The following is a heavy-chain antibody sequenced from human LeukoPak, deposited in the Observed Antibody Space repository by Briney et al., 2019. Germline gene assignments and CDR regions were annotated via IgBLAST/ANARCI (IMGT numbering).Heavy chain of an antibody. CDR1: GFTFSSYW. Sequence: HPGGSLRLSCAASGFTFSSYWMSWVRQAPGKGLEWVSILFSGGSALYADSVKGRFTISRDNSKNTLYLQMNSLRAEDTAVYYCARFHRGWYFDYWGQGTLVTVSS. CDR2: LFSGGSA. V-gene: IGHV3-53*01. D-gene: IGHD2-15*01. CDR3: ARFHRGWYFDY. J-gene: IGHJ4*02.